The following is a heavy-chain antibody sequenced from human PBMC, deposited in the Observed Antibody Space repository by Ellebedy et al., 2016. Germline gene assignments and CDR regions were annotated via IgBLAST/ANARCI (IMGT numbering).Heavy chain of an antibody. D-gene: IGHD3-3*01. CDR1: GFTFSSYA. CDR2: ISGSGGST. CDR3: ANSRDGVVDY. J-gene: IGHJ4*02. Sequence: GGSLRLXXAASGFTFSSYAMSWVRQAPGKGLEWVSAISGSGGSTYYADSVKGRFTISRDNSKNTLYLQMNSLRAEDTAVYYCANSRDGVVDYWGQGTLVTVSS. V-gene: IGHV3-23*01.